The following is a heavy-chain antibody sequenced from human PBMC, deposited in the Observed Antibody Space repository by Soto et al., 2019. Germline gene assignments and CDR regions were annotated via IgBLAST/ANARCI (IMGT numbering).Heavy chain of an antibody. D-gene: IGHD3-10*01. J-gene: IGHJ4*02. CDR1: GFTFDDYG. CDR3: ARLYGSVSTRRVRIDY. CDR2: INWNGGST. V-gene: IGHV3-20*04. Sequence: EVQLVESGGGVVRTGGSLRLSCAASGFTFDDYGMSWVRQAPGKGLEWVSGINWNGGSTGYADSVKGRFTISRDNAKNSLYLQMNSLRAEDTALYYCARLYGSVSTRRVRIDYWGQGTLVTVSS.